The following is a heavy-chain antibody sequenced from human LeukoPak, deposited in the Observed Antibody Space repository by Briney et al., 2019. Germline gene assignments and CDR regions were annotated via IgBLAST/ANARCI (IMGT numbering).Heavy chain of an antibody. Sequence: RGSLTLSCAASGFTFDDYTMHWVRQAPGKGLEWVSLTSWDGGSTYYADSVKGRFTISRDNSNNPLYLLMNSLRTEDTAFYYCAKDIRVAAAGLDYWGQGTLVTVSS. CDR1: GFTFDDYT. V-gene: IGHV3-43*01. D-gene: IGHD6-13*01. CDR2: TSWDGGST. J-gene: IGHJ4*02. CDR3: AKDIRVAAAGLDY.